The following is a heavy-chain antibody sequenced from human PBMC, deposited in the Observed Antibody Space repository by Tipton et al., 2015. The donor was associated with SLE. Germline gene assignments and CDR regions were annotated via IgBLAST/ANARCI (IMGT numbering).Heavy chain of an antibody. V-gene: IGHV4-59*01. CDR1: GGSISSYY. D-gene: IGHD1-26*01. J-gene: IGHJ4*02. CDR3: ARDGYGGSHFSY. Sequence: LRLSCTVSGGSISSYYWSWIRQPPGKGLEWIGYIYYSGSTNYNPSLKSRVPISVDTSKNQFSLKLSSVTAADTAVYYCARDGYGGSHFSYWGQGTLVTVSS. CDR2: IYYSGST.